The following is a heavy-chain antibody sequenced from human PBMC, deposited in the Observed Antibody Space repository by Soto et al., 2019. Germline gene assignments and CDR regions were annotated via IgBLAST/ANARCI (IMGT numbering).Heavy chain of an antibody. D-gene: IGHD3-22*01. Sequence: SETLSLTCTVSGGSIGSGCYYWSWIRQHPGKGLEWIGHIYYNGDTHYNPSLKSRLSISLDTSKNHFSLNLSSVTAADSAVYFCRVVTLLRSFDIWGPGTMVTVSS. V-gene: IGHV4-31*03. CDR3: RVVTLLRSFDI. CDR2: IYYNGDT. CDR1: GGSIGSGCYY. J-gene: IGHJ3*02.